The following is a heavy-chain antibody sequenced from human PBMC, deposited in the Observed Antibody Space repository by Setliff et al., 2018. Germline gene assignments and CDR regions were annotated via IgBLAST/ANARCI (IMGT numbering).Heavy chain of an antibody. V-gene: IGHV3-15*01. CDR2: IRSKTDGGAT. J-gene: IGHJ6*03. Sequence: GGSLRLSCAASGFSFNDAWMNWVRQAPGKGLEWVGHIRSKTDGGATSYAAPVQGRFTISRDDSTNTLHLHMNSLTTEDTGVYYCTTGTNYFGSGSTSHLFYMDVWGKGTTVTVSS. CDR1: GFSFNDAW. D-gene: IGHD3-10*01. CDR3: TTGTNYFGSGSTSHLFYMDV.